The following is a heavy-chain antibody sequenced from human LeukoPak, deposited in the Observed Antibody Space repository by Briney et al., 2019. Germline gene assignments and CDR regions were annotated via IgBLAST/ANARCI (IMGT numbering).Heavy chain of an antibody. J-gene: IGHJ4*02. Sequence: PSQTLSLTCTVSGGSISSGSYYWSWIRQPAGKGLEWIGRIYTSGSTNYNPSLKSRVTISVDTSKNQFSLKLSSVTAADTAVYYCASLCSSSSCSNCWGQGTLVTVSS. CDR1: GGSISSGSYY. D-gene: IGHD2-2*01. CDR2: IYTSGST. V-gene: IGHV4-61*02. CDR3: ASLCSSSSCSNC.